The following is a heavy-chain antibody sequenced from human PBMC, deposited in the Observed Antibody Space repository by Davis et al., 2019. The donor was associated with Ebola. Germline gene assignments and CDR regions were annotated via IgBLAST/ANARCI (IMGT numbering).Heavy chain of an antibody. CDR1: GDSVSINSAG. CDR2: TYYTSKWFN. J-gene: IGHJ4*02. Sequence: HSQTLSLTCAISGDSVSINSAGWNWIRQSPSRGLEWPGRTYYTSKWFNEYALSVKSRITVNPDTSKNQFSLQLDSVTPEDTAVYYCARGWLRSGLDYWGQGILVTVSS. CDR3: ARGWLRSGLDY. V-gene: IGHV6-1*01. D-gene: IGHD5-12*01.